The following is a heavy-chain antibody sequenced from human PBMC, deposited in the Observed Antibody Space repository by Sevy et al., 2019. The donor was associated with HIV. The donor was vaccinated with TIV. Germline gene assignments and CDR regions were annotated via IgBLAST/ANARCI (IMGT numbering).Heavy chain of an antibody. D-gene: IGHD6-19*01. CDR1: AFTFSSYA. Sequence: GGSLRLSCAASAFTFSSYAMSWVRQAPGKGLEWVSAISGSGGSTYYADSVKGRFTISRDNSKNTLYLQMNSLRAEDTAVYYCASPNIAKYSCGGYQPPQDWGQGTLVTVSS. CDR2: ISGSGGST. J-gene: IGHJ4*02. V-gene: IGHV3-23*01. CDR3: ASPNIAKYSCGGYQPPQD.